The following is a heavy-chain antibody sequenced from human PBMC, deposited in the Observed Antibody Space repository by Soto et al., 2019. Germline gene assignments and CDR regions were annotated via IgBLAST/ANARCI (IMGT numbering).Heavy chain of an antibody. Sequence: PSETLSLTCTVSGGSISSYYWSWIRQPPGKGLEWIGYIYYSGSTNYNPSLKSRVTISVDTSKNQFSLKLSSVTAADTAVYYCARDGEILSHHYFDYWGQGTLVTVSS. CDR2: IYYSGST. J-gene: IGHJ4*02. CDR3: ARDGEILSHHYFDY. CDR1: GGSISSYY. D-gene: IGHD2-15*01. V-gene: IGHV4-59*01.